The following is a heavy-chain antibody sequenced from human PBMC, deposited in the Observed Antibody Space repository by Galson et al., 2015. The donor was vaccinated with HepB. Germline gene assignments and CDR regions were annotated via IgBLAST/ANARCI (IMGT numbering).Heavy chain of an antibody. V-gene: IGHV3-30-3*01. Sequence: SLRLSCAASGFTFSSYAMHWVRQAPGKGLEWVAVISYDGSNKYYADSVKGRFTISRDNSKNTLYLQMNSLRAEDTAVYYCARDPFLPSPNIAAAGTSWFDPWGQGTLVTVSS. CDR1: GFTFSSYA. J-gene: IGHJ5*02. CDR3: ARDPFLPSPNIAAAGTSWFDP. D-gene: IGHD6-13*01. CDR2: ISYDGSNK.